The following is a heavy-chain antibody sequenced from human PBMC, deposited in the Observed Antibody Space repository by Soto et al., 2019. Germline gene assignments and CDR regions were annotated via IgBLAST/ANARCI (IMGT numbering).Heavy chain of an antibody. CDR3: ARRATLTHDFDY. CDR1: GFTFSSYA. V-gene: IGHV3-30-3*01. J-gene: IGHJ4*02. Sequence: QVQLVESGGGVVQPGRSLRLSCAASGFTFSSYAMHWVRQAPGKGLEWVAVISYDGSNKYYADSVKGRFTISRDNSKNTLFLQMNSLRAEDTAVYYCARRATLTHDFDYWGLGTLVTVSS. CDR2: ISYDGSNK. D-gene: IGHD1-26*01.